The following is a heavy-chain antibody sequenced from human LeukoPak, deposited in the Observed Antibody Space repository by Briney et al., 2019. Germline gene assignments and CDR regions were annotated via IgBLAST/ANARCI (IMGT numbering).Heavy chain of an antibody. V-gene: IGHV4-34*01. Sequence: SETLSLTCAVYGGSFSGYYWSWIRQPRGKGLEWIGEINHSGSTNYNPSLKSRVTISVDTSKNQFSLKLSSVTAADTAVYYCARSVGIQLWLRLGGGANFDYWGQGTLVTVSS. CDR1: GGSFSGYY. D-gene: IGHD5-18*01. CDR3: ARSVGIQLWLRLGGGANFDY. CDR2: INHSGST. J-gene: IGHJ4*02.